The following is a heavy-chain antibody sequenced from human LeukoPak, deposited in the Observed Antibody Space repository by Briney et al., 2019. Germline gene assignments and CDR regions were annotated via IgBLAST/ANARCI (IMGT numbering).Heavy chain of an antibody. D-gene: IGHD2-2*01. CDR2: IIPIFGTA. CDR3: ATTPPPHCSSTSCYGGGSDP. V-gene: IGHV1-69*13. Sequence: SVKVSCKASGGTFSSYAISWVRQAPGQGLEWMGGIIPIFGTANYAQKFQGRVTITADESTSTAYMELSSLRSEDTAVYYCATTPPPHCSSTSCYGGGSDPWGQGTLVTVSS. J-gene: IGHJ5*02. CDR1: GGTFSSYA.